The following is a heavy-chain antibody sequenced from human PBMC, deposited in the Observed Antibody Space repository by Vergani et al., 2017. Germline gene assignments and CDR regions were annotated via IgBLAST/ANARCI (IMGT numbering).Heavy chain of an antibody. V-gene: IGHV3-66*02. Sequence: EVQLVESGGGLVQPGGSLRLSCAASGFTVSSNYMSWVRQAPGKGLEWVSVIYSGGSTYYADSVKGRFTISRDNSKNTLYLQMNSLRAEDTAVYYCARANPVIAVAVDIWGQGTMVTVSS. D-gene: IGHD6-19*01. CDR3: ARANPVIAVAVDI. CDR1: GFTVSSNY. J-gene: IGHJ3*02. CDR2: IYSGGST.